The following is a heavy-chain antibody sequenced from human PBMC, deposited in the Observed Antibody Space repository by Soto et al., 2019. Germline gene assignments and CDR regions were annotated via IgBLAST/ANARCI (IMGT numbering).Heavy chain of an antibody. CDR1: GFTFSSYW. V-gene: IGHV3-7*01. CDR2: IKQDGSEK. Sequence: GGSLRLSCAASGFTFSSYWMSWVRQAPGKGLEWVANIKQDGSEKYYVDSVKGRFTISRDNAKNSLYLQMNSLRAEDTAVYYCARDRREWLRLNPPYYYYYMDVWGKGTTVTVSS. CDR3: ARDRREWLRLNPPYYYYYMDV. J-gene: IGHJ6*03. D-gene: IGHD5-12*01.